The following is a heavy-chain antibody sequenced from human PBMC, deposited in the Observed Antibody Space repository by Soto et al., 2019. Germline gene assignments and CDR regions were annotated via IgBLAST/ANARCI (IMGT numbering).Heavy chain of an antibody. CDR3: ARDDYGDNYPSFDY. CDR2: ISWDDDK. CDR1: GFSLSTSGVG. Sequence: QITLKESGPPLVKPTQTLTLTCTFSGFSLSTSGVGVGWIRQPPGKALEWLALISWDDDKRYSPSLKSRLIITKDTAKNDVVLTTTSMDPVDTAISDCARDDYGDNYPSFDYWSQGSLVAVSS. D-gene: IGHD4-17*01. J-gene: IGHJ4*02. V-gene: IGHV2-5*02.